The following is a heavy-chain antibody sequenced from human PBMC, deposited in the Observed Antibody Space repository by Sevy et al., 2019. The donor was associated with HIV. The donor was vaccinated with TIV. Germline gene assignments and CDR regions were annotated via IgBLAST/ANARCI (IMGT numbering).Heavy chain of an antibody. V-gene: IGHV1-46*01. CDR3: ARDLTIFGVIPDY. D-gene: IGHD3-3*01. J-gene: IGHJ4*02. Sequence: ASVKLSCKASGYTFSSYYMHWVRQAPGQGLEWMGIINPSGGSTSYAQKFQGRVTMTRDTSTSTVYMELSSLRSEDTAIYYCARDLTIFGVIPDYWGQGTLVTVSS. CDR1: GYTFSSYY. CDR2: INPSGGST.